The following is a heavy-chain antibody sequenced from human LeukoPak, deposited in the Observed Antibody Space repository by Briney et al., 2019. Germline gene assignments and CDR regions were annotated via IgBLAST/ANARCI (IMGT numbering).Heavy chain of an antibody. CDR1: GFTFSNAW. J-gene: IGHJ5*01. V-gene: IGHV3-15*05. CDR3: ARDPAPQGWFDS. CDR2: IKSKTDGGTT. Sequence: GGSLRLSCAASGFTFSNAWMSWVRQAPGKGLEWVGRIKSKTDGGTTDYAAPVKGRFTISRDDSKNTLYLQMNSLRAEDTAVYHCARDPAPQGWFDSWGQGTLVTVSS.